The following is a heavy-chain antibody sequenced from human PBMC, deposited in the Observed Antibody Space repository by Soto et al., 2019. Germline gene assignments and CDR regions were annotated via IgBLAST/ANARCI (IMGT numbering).Heavy chain of an antibody. D-gene: IGHD6-13*01. CDR2: IIPLFGTT. CDR3: ARAAIHGSSWYFWFDP. J-gene: IGHJ5*02. V-gene: IGHV1-69*01. Sequence: QVQLVQSGSEVKMPGSSVKVSCKTSGGTFSRHAINWVRQAPGQGLEWMGGIIPLFGTTNYAQKFKGRVTISADDSTRTAYMALRSPTSEDAAVYYCARAAIHGSSWYFWFDPWGQGPLVTVSS. CDR1: GGTFSRHA.